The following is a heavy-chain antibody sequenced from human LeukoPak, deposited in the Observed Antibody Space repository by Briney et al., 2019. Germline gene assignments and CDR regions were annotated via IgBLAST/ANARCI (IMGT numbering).Heavy chain of an antibody. D-gene: IGHD5-18*01. J-gene: IGHJ6*03. CDR3: ARLQGYSLGYQYFYYMDV. Sequence: GGSLRLSCAASGFIVGDTHITWARQAQGKGLEWVSLVYSGITPHYADSVKGRFSISRDHSNNILYLQMNTLRAEDTAVYYCARLQGYSLGYQYFYYMDVWGTGTTVTVSS. CDR1: GFIVGDTH. CDR2: VYSGITP. V-gene: IGHV3-53*01.